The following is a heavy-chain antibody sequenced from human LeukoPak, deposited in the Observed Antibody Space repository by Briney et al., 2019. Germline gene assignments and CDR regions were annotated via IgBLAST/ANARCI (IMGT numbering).Heavy chain of an antibody. CDR2: IHPNTGAT. Sequence: GASVKVSCKSSGYTFTVYYMHWVRQAPGQGPEYVGWIHPNTGATNYAQEFQGRVTMTRDTSISTVCMEMSGLTSDDTAVYYCVRENWYYDYWGQGPLVTVSS. CDR1: GYTFTVYY. V-gene: IGHV1-2*02. CDR3: VRENWYYDY. J-gene: IGHJ4*02.